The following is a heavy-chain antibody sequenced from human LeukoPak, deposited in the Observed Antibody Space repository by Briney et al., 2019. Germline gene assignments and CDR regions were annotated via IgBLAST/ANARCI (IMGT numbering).Heavy chain of an antibody. D-gene: IGHD6-19*01. Sequence: SETLSLTCTVSGGSISSYYWSWLRQPPGKGLEWIGYIYYSGSTNYNPSLKSRVTISVDTSKNQFSLKLSSVTAADTAVYYCARHERSSGASYFDLWGRGTLVTVSS. CDR1: GGSISSYY. J-gene: IGHJ2*01. V-gene: IGHV4-59*08. CDR3: ARHERSSGASYFDL. CDR2: IYYSGST.